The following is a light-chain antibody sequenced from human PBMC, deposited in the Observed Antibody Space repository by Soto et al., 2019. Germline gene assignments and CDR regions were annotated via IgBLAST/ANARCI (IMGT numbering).Light chain of an antibody. V-gene: IGLV2-14*01. Sequence: QSSLTQPXSVSGSPGQSITISCTGTSSDVGAYNYVSWYQQFPGKAPKLMIYEVTNRPSGVSNRFSGSKSGNTASLTISGLQAEDEGDYYCTSFTTSSTYVFGTGTKVTVL. CDR3: TSFTTSSTYV. CDR2: EVT. CDR1: SSDVGAYNY. J-gene: IGLJ1*01.